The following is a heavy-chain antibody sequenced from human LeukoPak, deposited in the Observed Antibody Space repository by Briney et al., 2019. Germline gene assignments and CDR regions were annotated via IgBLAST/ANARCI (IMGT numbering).Heavy chain of an antibody. CDR3: ARGYYYDSSGYYQTYFDY. CDR2: IGTADDT. CDR1: GFTFSSYD. Sequence: PGGSLRLSCAASGFTFSSYDMHWVRQATGKGLEWVSAIGTADDTYYPGSVKGRFTISRENAKNSLYLQMNSLRAEDTAVYYCARGYYYDSSGYYQTYFDYWGQGTLVTVSS. J-gene: IGHJ4*02. D-gene: IGHD3-22*01. V-gene: IGHV3-13*01.